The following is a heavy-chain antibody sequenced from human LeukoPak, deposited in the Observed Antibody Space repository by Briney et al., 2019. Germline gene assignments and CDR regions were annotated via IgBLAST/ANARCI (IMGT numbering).Heavy chain of an antibody. CDR2: ISYDGSNK. CDR1: GFTFSSYA. J-gene: IGHJ6*02. CDR3: ARGSRMATISSPHYYYYGMDV. D-gene: IGHD5-24*01. V-gene: IGHV3-30-3*01. Sequence: GGSLRLSCAASGFTFSSYAMHWVRQAPGKGLERVAVISYDGSNKYYADSVKGRFTTSRDNSKNTLYLQMNSLRAEDTAVYYCARGSRMATISSPHYYYYGMDVWGQGTTVTVSS.